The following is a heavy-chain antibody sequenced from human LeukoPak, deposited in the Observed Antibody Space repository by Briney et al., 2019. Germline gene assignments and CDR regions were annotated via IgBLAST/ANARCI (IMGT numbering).Heavy chain of an antibody. CDR3: AREDYGGNRGYFDY. J-gene: IGHJ4*02. D-gene: IGHD4-23*01. V-gene: IGHV1-69*05. CDR2: IIPIFGTA. Sequence: SVKVSCKASGGTFSSYAIGWVQQAPGQGLEWIGGIIPIFGTANYAQKFQGRVTITTDESTSTAYMELSSLRSDDTAVYYCAREDYGGNRGYFDYWGQGTLVTVSS. CDR1: GGTFSSYA.